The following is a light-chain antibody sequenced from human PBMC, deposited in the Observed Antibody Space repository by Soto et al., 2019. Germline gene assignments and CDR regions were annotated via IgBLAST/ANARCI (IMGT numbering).Light chain of an antibody. CDR3: QQYGSSLFT. J-gene: IGKJ3*01. CDR1: QSVSSNY. V-gene: IGKV3-20*01. Sequence: EIVLTQSPGTLSLSPGERATLSCRASQSVSSNYLAWYQQKPGQAPRLLIYCASSMATGVPDRFSGSGSGTDFTLTISRLEPEDFAVYFCQQYGSSLFTVGPGTKVDIK. CDR2: CAS.